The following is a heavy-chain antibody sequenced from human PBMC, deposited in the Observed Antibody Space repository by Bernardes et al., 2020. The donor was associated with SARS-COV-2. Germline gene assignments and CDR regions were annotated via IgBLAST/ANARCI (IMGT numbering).Heavy chain of an antibody. V-gene: IGHV3-9*01. CDR2: ISWNSGSI. D-gene: IGHD3-3*01. CDR3: ATERQSLTVFGVGHDAFDF. CDR1: GFTFDDFA. J-gene: IGHJ3*01. Sequence: GGSLRLSCAASGFTFDDFAMHWVRHSPGKGLEWVSGISWNSGSIGYAASVKGRFTISRDNSRNTVHLQMDSLRKEDTALYYCATERQSLTVFGVGHDAFDFWGQGTMVTVSS.